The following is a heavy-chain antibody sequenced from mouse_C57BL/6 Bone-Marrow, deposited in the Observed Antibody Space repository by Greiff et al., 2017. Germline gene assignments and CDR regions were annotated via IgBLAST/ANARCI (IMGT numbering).Heavy chain of an antibody. CDR1: GYTFTSYG. CDR2: IYPRSGNT. Sequence: VKLQESGAELARPGASVKLSCKASGYTFTSYGISWVKQRTGQGLEWIGEIYPRSGNTYYNAKFKGKATLTADNSSSTAYMELRSLTSEDSAVYFCARRWLLRAMDYWGQGTSVTVSS. CDR3: ARRWLLRAMDY. D-gene: IGHD2-3*01. J-gene: IGHJ4*01. V-gene: IGHV1-81*01.